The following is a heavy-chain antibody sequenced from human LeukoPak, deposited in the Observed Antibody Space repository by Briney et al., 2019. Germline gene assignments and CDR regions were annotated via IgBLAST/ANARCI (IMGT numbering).Heavy chain of an antibody. V-gene: IGHV3-48*02. CDR2: ISGNGNTR. CDR1: GFTFSSYN. J-gene: IGHJ4*02. CDR3: ARGLPIYSSGWYFDY. Sequence: GGSLRLSCAASGFTFSSYNMNWVRQAPGKGLEWVSYISGNGNTRNYADSVKGRLTISRDNAKSSLYLQMSSLRDEDTAVYYCARGLPIYSSGWYFDYWGQGTLVTVSS. D-gene: IGHD6-19*01.